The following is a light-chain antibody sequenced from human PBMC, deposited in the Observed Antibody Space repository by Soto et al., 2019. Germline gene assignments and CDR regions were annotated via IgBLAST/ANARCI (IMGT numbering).Light chain of an antibody. CDR3: QQYDSRPPWT. Sequence: DIVMTQSPDSLAESLGERATINCKSSQSVLYSSNNKNYLAWYQQKPGQPPQLLIYWSSTGESGVPDRFSGSGSGTDFTLTISSLQAEDVAVYYCQQYDSRPPWTFGQGTKVEIK. CDR1: QSVLYSSNNKNY. V-gene: IGKV4-1*01. J-gene: IGKJ1*01. CDR2: WSS.